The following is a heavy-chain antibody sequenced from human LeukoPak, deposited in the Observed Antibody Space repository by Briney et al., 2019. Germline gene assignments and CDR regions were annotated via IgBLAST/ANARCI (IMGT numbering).Heavy chain of an antibody. Sequence: SETLSLTCAVSGGSISSGGYSWSWIRQPPGKGLEWIGYIYHSGSTYYNPSLKSRVTISVDTSKNQFSLKLSSVTAADTAVYYCARGDTMIVVALFDYWGQGTLVTVSS. CDR3: ARGDTMIVVALFDY. J-gene: IGHJ4*02. CDR2: IYHSGST. CDR1: GGSISSGGYS. V-gene: IGHV4-30-2*01. D-gene: IGHD3-22*01.